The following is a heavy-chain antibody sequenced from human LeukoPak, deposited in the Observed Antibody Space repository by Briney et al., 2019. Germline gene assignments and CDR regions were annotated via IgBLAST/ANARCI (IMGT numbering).Heavy chain of an antibody. D-gene: IGHD2-2*01. CDR2: ISSNGSST. CDR3: ARERGGYCSSSTCSKAFDI. CDR1: GFTFSSYG. J-gene: IGHJ3*02. Sequence: GGSLRLSCIASGFTFSSYGMHWVRQAPGKGLEYVSRISSNGSSTYYANSVKDRFTVSRDNSKNTLYLQMGSLRAEDKAVYYCARERGGYCSSSTCSKAFDIWGQGTMVTVSS. V-gene: IGHV3-64*01.